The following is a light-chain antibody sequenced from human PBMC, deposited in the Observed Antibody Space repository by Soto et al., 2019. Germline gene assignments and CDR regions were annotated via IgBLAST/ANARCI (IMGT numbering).Light chain of an antibody. CDR1: QSVSSSY. J-gene: IGKJ1*01. CDR3: QQAGGSLRT. Sequence: EIVLTQSPGTLSLSPGERATLSCRASQSVSSSYLAWYQQKPGQAPRLLIYGASSRPTGIPDRFSDSGSETHFTLSISRLEPEDFAVYYCQQAGGSLRTFGQGTKVDIK. CDR2: GAS. V-gene: IGKV3-20*01.